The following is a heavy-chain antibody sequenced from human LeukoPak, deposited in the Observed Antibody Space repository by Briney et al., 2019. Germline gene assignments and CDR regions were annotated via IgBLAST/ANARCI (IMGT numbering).Heavy chain of an antibody. CDR1: GGSISTYF. D-gene: IGHD5-24*01. CDR2: IYSSGST. CDR3: ARESRDGYNIFDY. J-gene: IGHJ4*02. Sequence: SETLSLTCTVSGGSISTYFWSWIRQPPGKGLEWIGYIYSSGSTSYSPSLKSRVTILVDTSKNQFSLRLSSVTATDTAVYYCARESRDGYNIFDYWGQGTLVTVSS. V-gene: IGHV4-59*01.